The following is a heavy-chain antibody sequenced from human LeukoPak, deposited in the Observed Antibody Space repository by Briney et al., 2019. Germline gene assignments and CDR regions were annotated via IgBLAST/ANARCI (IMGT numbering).Heavy chain of an antibody. Sequence: GASVKVSCKVSGYTLTELSMHWVRQAPGKGLEWMGGFDPEDGETIYAQKFQGRVTMTEDTSTDTAYMELSSLRSEDTAVYYCATDPGEVRGVENNWFDPWGQGTLVTVSS. CDR3: ATDPGEVRGVENNWFDP. J-gene: IGHJ5*02. CDR1: GYTLTELS. V-gene: IGHV1-24*01. CDR2: FDPEDGET. D-gene: IGHD3-10*01.